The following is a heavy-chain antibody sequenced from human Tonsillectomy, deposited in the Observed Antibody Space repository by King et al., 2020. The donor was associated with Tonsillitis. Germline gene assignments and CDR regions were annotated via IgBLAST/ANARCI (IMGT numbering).Heavy chain of an antibody. J-gene: IGHJ4*02. Sequence: QLQESGPGLVKPSETLSLTCTVSGGSISSSSYYWGWIRQPPGKGLEWIGSIYYSGSTYYNPSLKSRVTISVDTSKNQFSLKLSSVTAADTAVYYCARDRGGWFGELLTDYWGQGTLVTVSS. CDR3: ARDRGGWFGELLTDY. V-gene: IGHV4-39*07. CDR1: GGSISSSSYY. D-gene: IGHD3-10*01. CDR2: IYYSGST.